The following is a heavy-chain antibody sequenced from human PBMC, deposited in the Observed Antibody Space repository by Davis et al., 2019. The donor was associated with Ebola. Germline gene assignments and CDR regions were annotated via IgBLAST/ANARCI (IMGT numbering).Heavy chain of an antibody. CDR2: IYYSGST. CDR3: ARDVSV. V-gene: IGHV4-61*01. Sequence: MPSETLSLTCTVSGGSVSSGSYYWSWIRQPPGKGLEWIGYIYYSGSTNYNPSLKSRVTTSVDTSKNQFSLKLSSVTAADTAVYYCARDVSVWGQGTTVTVSS. CDR1: GGSVSSGSYY. J-gene: IGHJ6*02.